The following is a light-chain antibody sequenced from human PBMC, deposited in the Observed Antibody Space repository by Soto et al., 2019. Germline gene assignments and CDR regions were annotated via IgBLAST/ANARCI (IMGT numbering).Light chain of an antibody. Sequence: NFMLTQPHSVSESPGRTVTISCTRSGGSIASGLVQWYQVRPGSGPTTVISEDNHRPSGVPDRFSGSIDSSTNSASLTISGLKPEDEADYYCQSSQDDFWVFGGGTKLTVL. J-gene: IGLJ3*02. CDR2: EDN. CDR1: GGSIASGL. CDR3: QSSQDDFWV. V-gene: IGLV6-57*04.